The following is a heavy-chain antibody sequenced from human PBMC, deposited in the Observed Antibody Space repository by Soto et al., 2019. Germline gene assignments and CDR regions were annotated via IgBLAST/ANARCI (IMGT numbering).Heavy chain of an antibody. CDR2: IYYSGST. V-gene: IGHV4-30-4*01. J-gene: IGHJ4*02. D-gene: IGHD5-12*01. CDR3: ARIASGYDVHFDY. Sequence: TLSLTCTVSGGSISSGDYYWSWIRQPPGKGLEWIGYIYYSGSTYYNPSLKSRVTISVDTSKNQFSLKLSSVTAADTAVYYCARIASGYDVHFDYWGQGTLVTVSS. CDR1: GGSISSGDYY.